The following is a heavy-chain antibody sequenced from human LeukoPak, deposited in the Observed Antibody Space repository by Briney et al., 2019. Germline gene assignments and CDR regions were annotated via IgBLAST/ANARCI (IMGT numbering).Heavy chain of an antibody. J-gene: IGHJ4*02. CDR3: ANEKYCFDH. CDR2: ISIGGGE. Sequence: NPGGSLRLSCAASGFTLSNSAMSWVRQAAGKGLEWVSTISIGGGEYYTDSVKGRFTISRDNSKSTLYLQMNSLRAEDTAVYYCANEKYCFDHWGQGTLVTVSS. CDR1: GFTLSNSA. V-gene: IGHV3-23*01.